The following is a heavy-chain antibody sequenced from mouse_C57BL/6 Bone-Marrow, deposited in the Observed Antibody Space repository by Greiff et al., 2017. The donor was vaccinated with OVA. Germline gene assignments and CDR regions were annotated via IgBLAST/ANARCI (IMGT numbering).Heavy chain of an antibody. CDR1: GYTFTDYY. V-gene: IGHV1-19*01. J-gene: IGHJ3*01. CDR2: INPYNGGT. D-gene: IGHD2-4*01. CDR3: ARCCDYGIAY. Sequence: EVQVVESGPVLVKPGASVKMSCKASGYTFTDYYMNWVKQSHGKSLEWIGVINPYNGGTSYNQKFKGKATLTVDKSSSTAYMELNSLTSEDSAVYYCARCCDYGIAYWGQGTLVTVSA.